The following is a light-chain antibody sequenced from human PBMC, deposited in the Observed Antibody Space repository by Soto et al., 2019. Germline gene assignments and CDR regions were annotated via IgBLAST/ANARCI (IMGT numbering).Light chain of an antibody. Sequence: DIQMTQSPSSLSASVGDRVTITCRASQSISTYLNWYQQKPGKAPNLLIYAASSLHSGVPSRFSGSGSGADYTLTISSLQPEDFATYYCQQSYIIPHTFGQGTKLEIK. CDR2: AAS. V-gene: IGKV1-39*01. CDR1: QSISTY. J-gene: IGKJ2*01. CDR3: QQSYIIPHT.